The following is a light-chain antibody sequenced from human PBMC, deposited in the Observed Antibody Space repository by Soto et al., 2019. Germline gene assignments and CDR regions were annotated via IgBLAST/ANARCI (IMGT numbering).Light chain of an antibody. V-gene: IGKV1-39*01. CDR1: QSISSY. J-gene: IGKJ5*01. CDR2: TAS. CDR3: QQSFSTPPT. Sequence: DIQMTQSPSSLSASVGDRVTITCRASQSISSYVNWYQQKPGKAPKLLMYTASSLQSGVPSRFSGSGSGTDFTLTISSLQHEDFATYYCQQSFSTPPTFGQGTRVDIK.